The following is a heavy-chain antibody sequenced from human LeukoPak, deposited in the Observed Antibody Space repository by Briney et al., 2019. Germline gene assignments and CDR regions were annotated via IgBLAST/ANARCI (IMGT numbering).Heavy chain of an antibody. Sequence: GGSLRLSCAASGFTFTHYWMIWVRQAPGKGLEWVANINEDGSKKYYVGSVEGRFTISRDNAKNSVFLQMNSLRAEDTAMYYCASSSYSSSSSWGQGTLVTVSP. CDR1: GFTFTHYW. CDR3: ASSSYSSSSS. D-gene: IGHD6-6*01. CDR2: INEDGSKK. V-gene: IGHV3-7*01. J-gene: IGHJ5*02.